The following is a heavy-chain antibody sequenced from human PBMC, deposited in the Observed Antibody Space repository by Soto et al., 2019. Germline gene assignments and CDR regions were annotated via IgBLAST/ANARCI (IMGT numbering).Heavy chain of an antibody. CDR1: GFTFSIYS. D-gene: IGHD3-16*01. CDR2: ISSSSSSI. CDR3: VREFSKGG. J-gene: IGHJ4*02. V-gene: IGHV3-21*06. Sequence: EVQLVESGGGLVKPGGSLRLSCAASGFTFSIYSMNWVRQAPGKGLEWVSSISSSSSSIFIADSVKGRFTISRDNAKNSLYLQMNSLRAEDTARYYCVREFSKGGWGQGTLVTVSS.